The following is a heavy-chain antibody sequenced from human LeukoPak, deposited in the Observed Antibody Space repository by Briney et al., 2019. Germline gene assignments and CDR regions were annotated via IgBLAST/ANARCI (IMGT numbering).Heavy chain of an antibody. V-gene: IGHV3-53*01. CDR1: GFTVSTNS. CDR3: ARRAGDYSHPYDY. Sequence: GGSLRLSCTVSGFTVSTNSMSWVRQTPGKGLEWVSFIYSGGSTHYSDSVKGRFTISRDNSKNTLYLQMNSLRAEDTAVYYCARRAGDYSHPYDYWGQGTQVTVSS. CDR2: IYSGGST. D-gene: IGHD3-22*01. J-gene: IGHJ4*02.